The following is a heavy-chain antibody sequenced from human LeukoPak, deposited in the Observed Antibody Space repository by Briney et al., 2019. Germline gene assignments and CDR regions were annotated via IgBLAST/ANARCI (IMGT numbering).Heavy chain of an antibody. V-gene: IGHV3-7*01. D-gene: IGHD3-22*01. CDR1: GFTFSGYW. CDR2: IKQDGSEK. CDR3: ARDRPRRYYDSSGYSPLLYYHYYGMDV. J-gene: IGHJ6*02. Sequence: PGGSLRLSCAASGFTFSGYWMSWVRQAPGKGLEWVANIKQDGSEKYYVDSVKGRFTISRDNAKNSLYLQMNSLRAEDTAVYYCARDRPRRYYDSSGYSPLLYYHYYGMDVWGQGTTVTVSS.